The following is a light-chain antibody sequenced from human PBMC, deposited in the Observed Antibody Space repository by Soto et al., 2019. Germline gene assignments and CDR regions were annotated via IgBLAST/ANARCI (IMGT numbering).Light chain of an antibody. J-gene: IGLJ2*01. CDR1: SSDVGSYNL. CDR2: EGS. CDR3: CSYTDSGTLV. V-gene: IGLV2-23*01. Sequence: QSVLTQPASVSGSPGQSITISCAGTSSDVGSYNLVSWYQQHPDKAPNLMIYEGSKRPSGVSNRFSGSKFGNTASLTISGLQAEDEGDYYCCSYTDSGTLVFGGGTKLTVL.